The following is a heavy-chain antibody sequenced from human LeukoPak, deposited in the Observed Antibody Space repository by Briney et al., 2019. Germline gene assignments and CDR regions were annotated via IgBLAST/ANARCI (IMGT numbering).Heavy chain of an antibody. Sequence: QTGGSLRLSCAASGFTFSNYAMSWVRQAPGKGLEWVSIIGYRGGSIYYAHSVQGRFTISRDNSKNTLPLQMDGLRPEDTAVYYCAKSWGYTRPYYNYMDVWGKGTTVTVSS. J-gene: IGHJ6*03. CDR1: GFTFSNYA. D-gene: IGHD3-16*02. CDR3: AKSWGYTRPYYNYMDV. V-gene: IGHV3-23*01. CDR2: IGYRGGSI.